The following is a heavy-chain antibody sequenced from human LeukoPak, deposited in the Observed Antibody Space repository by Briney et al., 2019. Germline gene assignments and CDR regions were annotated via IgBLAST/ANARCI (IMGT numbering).Heavy chain of an antibody. J-gene: IGHJ4*02. Sequence: GGSLRLSCAASGFTFNTHEMNWVRQAPGKGLEWVSYISSGGSTKYYADSVKGRFTISRDNAKDSLYLQMNSLRADDTAVYYCARDLGTTVTPGFDYWGQGTLVTVSS. CDR2: ISSGGSTK. CDR3: ARDLGTTVTPGFDY. D-gene: IGHD4-17*01. CDR1: GFTFNTHE. V-gene: IGHV3-48*03.